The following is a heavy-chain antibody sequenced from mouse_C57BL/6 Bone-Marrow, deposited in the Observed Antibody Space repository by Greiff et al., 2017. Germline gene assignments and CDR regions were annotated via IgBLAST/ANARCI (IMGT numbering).Heavy chain of an antibody. V-gene: IGHV1-81*01. CDR3: ARDYYDYGGDYFDY. CDR2: IYPRSGNT. CDR1: GYTFTSYG. D-gene: IGHD2-4*01. Sequence: VQLQQSGAELARPGASVKLSCKASGYTFTSYGISWVKQRPGQGLEWIGEIYPRSGNTYYNEKFKGKATLTADKSSSTAYMELRSLTSEDSAVYFCARDYYDYGGDYFDYGGQGTTLTVSS. J-gene: IGHJ2*01.